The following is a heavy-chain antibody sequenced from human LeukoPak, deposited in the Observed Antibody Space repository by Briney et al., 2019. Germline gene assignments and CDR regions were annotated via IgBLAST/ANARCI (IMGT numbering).Heavy chain of an antibody. CDR3: ARQMGVASRKNYFDS. Sequence: KPGESLKISCQASGYNFTRYWIGWVRQMPGKGLEWMGLLYPRDSDTRYSPSFQGQVTFSADNSINTAYLQWSSLRASDTAIYYCARQMGVASRKNYFDSWGQGTLVTVSA. J-gene: IGHJ4*02. V-gene: IGHV5-51*01. CDR2: LYPRDSDT. CDR1: GYNFTRYW. D-gene: IGHD5-12*01.